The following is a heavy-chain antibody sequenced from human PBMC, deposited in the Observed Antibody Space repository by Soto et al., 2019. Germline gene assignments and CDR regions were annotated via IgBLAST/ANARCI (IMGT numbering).Heavy chain of an antibody. D-gene: IGHD3-10*01. CDR3: AQDSGVAGTHLYFDY. J-gene: IGHJ4*02. Sequence: EVQLLESGGGLVQPGGSLRLSCAASGFTFSSYAMSWVRQAPGKGLEWVSAISGSGGSTYYADSVKGRFTISRDNSKNTLYLQMNSLRAEDTAVYYCAQDSGVAGTHLYFDYWGQGTLVTVSS. CDR1: GFTFSSYA. V-gene: IGHV3-23*01. CDR2: ISGSGGST.